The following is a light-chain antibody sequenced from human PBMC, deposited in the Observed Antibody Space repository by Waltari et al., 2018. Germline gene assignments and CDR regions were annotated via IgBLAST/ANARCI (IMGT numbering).Light chain of an antibody. V-gene: IGKV1-5*03. J-gene: IGKJ4*01. Sequence: DIQMTQSPSTLSASVGDRVTITCRASQSISSRLAWYHQKSGKAPKFLIYTASGLESGVPSRFSGSGSGTEFTLTITSLQPDDFATYYCQQYSAYPLTFGGGTEVEI. CDR3: QQYSAYPLT. CDR2: TAS. CDR1: QSISSR.